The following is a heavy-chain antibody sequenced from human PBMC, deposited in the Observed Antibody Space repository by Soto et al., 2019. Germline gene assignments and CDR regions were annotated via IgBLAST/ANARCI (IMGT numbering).Heavy chain of an antibody. CDR1: GYTFTTYG. D-gene: IGHD3-10*01. CDR2: INTHNGNT. CDR3: TREGSAPYYYYAMDA. V-gene: IGHV1-18*01. J-gene: IGHJ6*02. Sequence: QVQLEQSAPEVKKPGASVKVSCKASGYTFTTYGISWVRQAPGEGLEWLGWINTHNGNTNYAQNLKGRGFMTADTSTNTAYMELRSLRSDDTAIYYCTREGSAPYYYYAMDAWGQGTTVTVSS.